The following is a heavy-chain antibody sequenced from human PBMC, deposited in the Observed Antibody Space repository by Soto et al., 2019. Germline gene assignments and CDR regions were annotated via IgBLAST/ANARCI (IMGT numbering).Heavy chain of an antibody. CDR1: GGIFSSYG. J-gene: IGHJ5*02. Sequence: QVQLVQSGAEVRKPGSSVKVSCKASGGIFSSYGISWVRQAPGQGLEWMGGIIPFFGTANYAQKFQARVTITADKSTSTAYMELSSLRSEDTAVYYCARSALPAAINTWFDPWGQGTLVTVSS. CDR2: IIPFFGTA. D-gene: IGHD2-2*01. V-gene: IGHV1-69*06. CDR3: ARSALPAAINTWFDP.